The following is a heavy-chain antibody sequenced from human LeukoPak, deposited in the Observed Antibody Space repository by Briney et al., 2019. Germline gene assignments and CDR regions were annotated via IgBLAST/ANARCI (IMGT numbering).Heavy chain of an antibody. V-gene: IGHV3-30*02. CDR1: GFTFSSYG. Sequence: GSLRLSCAASGFTFSSYGMHWVRQAPGKGLEWVAFIRYDGSNKYYADSVKGRFTIPRDNSKNTLYLQMNSLRAEDTAVYYCAKIGGVVVPAAILRFDYWGQGTLVTVSS. CDR3: AKIGGVVVPAAILRFDY. J-gene: IGHJ4*02. D-gene: IGHD2-2*01. CDR2: IRYDGSNK.